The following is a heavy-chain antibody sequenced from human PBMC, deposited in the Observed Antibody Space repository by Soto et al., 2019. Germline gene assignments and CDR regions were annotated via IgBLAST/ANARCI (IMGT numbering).Heavy chain of an antibody. V-gene: IGHV4-61*01. J-gene: IGHJ6*02. CDR3: ARDGHGMDV. Sequence: SETLSLTCAVSGDSISSGYHWAWIRQPPGKGLEWIGYIHVSGSTNDNPSLKGRVTMSIDTSKNQFSLKLSSVTAADTAVYYCARDGHGMDVWGQGTKVTVSS. CDR1: GDSISSGYH. CDR2: IHVSGST.